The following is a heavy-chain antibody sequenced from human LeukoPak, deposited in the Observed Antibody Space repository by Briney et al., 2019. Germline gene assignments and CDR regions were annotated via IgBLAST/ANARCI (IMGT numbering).Heavy chain of an antibody. D-gene: IGHD3-9*01. CDR2: INPNSGGT. CDR3: ARGFSILTGYSPFDY. CDR1: GYTFTGYY. V-gene: IGHV1-2*02. J-gene: IGHJ4*02. Sequence: ASVTVSCKASGYTFTGYYMHWVRQAPGQGLEWMGWINPNSGGTNYAQKFQGRVTMTRDTSISTAYMELSRLRSDDTAVYYCARGFSILTGYSPFDYWGQGTLVTVSS.